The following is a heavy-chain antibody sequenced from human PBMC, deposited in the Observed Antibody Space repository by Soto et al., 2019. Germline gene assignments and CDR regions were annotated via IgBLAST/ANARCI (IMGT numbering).Heavy chain of an antibody. J-gene: IGHJ5*02. Sequence: SGPTLVNPPQTLTLTCIFSGFSLRTSGVGVGRIRQPPGKALEWLGFIYWNDDKRYSPSLKSRLTITKDTSKNQVVLTMTNMDPVDTATYYCAKSGSSGWYGWFDPWGQGTLVTVSS. CDR3: AKSGSSGWYGWFDP. D-gene: IGHD6-19*01. V-gene: IGHV2-5*01. CDR1: GFSLRTSGVG. CDR2: IYWNDDK.